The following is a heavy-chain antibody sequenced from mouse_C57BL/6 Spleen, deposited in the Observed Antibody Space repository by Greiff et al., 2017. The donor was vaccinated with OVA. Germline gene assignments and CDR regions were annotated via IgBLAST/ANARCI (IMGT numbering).Heavy chain of an antibody. J-gene: IGHJ2*01. CDR2: ISSGGSYT. V-gene: IGHV5-6*01. Sequence: EVKLVESGGDLVKPGGSLKLSCAASGFTFSSYGMSWVRQTPDKRLEWVATISSGGSYTYYPDSVKGRFTISRANAKNTLYLQRSSLESEDTAMYNSARDDDDRYDCDDWGQGTTLTVSA. CDR1: GFTFSSYG. CDR3: ARDDDDRYDCDD. D-gene: IGHD2-4*01.